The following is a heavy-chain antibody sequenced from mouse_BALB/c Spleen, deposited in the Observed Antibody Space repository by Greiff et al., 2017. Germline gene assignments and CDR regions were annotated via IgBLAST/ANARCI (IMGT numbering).Heavy chain of an antibody. V-gene: IGHV5-6-5*01. CDR3: ARGGGYRSYAMDY. CDR1: GFTFSSYA. J-gene: IGHJ4*01. D-gene: IGHD2-14*01. Sequence: EVKLMESGGGLVKPGGSLKLSCAASGFTFSSYAMSWVRQTPEKRLEWVASISSGGSTYYPDSVKGRFTISRDNARNILYLQMSSLRSEDTAMYYCARGGGYRSYAMDYWGQGTSVTVSS. CDR2: ISSGGST.